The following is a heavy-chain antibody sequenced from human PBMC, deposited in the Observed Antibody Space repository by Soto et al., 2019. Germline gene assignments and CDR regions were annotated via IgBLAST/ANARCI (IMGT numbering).Heavy chain of an antibody. CDR1: GFTFSDYY. D-gene: IGHD3-9*01. V-gene: IGHV3-11*05. CDR3: ARGVLRYPQGYFDY. Sequence: QVQLVESGGGLVKPGGSLRLSCAASGFTFSDYYMSWIRQAPGKGLEWVSYISSSSSYTNYADSVKGRFTISRDNAKNALYLQMNRLRAEDTAVYYCARGVLRYPQGYFDYWGQGTLVTVSS. CDR2: ISSSSSYT. J-gene: IGHJ4*02.